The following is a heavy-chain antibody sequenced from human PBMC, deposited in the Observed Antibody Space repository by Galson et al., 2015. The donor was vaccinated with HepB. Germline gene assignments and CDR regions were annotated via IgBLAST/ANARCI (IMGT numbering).Heavy chain of an antibody. Sequence: SLRLSCAASGFTFSSYAMHWVRQAPGKGLEYVSAISSNGGSTYYANSVKGGFTISRDNSKNTLYLQMGSLRAEDMAVYYCARDIGSTTVTPPDYWGQGTLVTVSS. D-gene: IGHD4-17*01. J-gene: IGHJ4*02. V-gene: IGHV3-64*01. CDR2: ISSNGGST. CDR3: ARDIGSTTVTPPDY. CDR1: GFTFSSYA.